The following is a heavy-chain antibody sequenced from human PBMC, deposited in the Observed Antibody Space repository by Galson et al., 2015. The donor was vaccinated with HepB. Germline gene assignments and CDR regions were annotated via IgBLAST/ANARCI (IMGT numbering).Heavy chain of an antibody. CDR2: VSGSGDST. Sequence: SLRLSCAASGFTFSNYAMRWVRQAPGKGLEWVSAVSGSGDSTYYADFVKGRFTISRDNSKNTLYLQMNSLRAEDTAVYYCAKERWLAATQYYFDYWGQGTLVTVSS. CDR1: GFTFSNYA. CDR3: AKERWLAATQYYFDY. J-gene: IGHJ4*02. V-gene: IGHV3-23*01. D-gene: IGHD1-26*01.